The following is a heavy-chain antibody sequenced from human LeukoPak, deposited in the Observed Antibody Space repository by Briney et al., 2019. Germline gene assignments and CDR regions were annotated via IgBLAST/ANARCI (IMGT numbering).Heavy chain of an antibody. V-gene: IGHV1-2*02. CDR3: ARVRYRLDETYIDY. CDR1: VYIFTGYY. Sequence: GPSVKVSCKASVYIFTGYYMHWVRQAPGQGLEWMGWINPNSGDTNYAQTFQGRVTMTRDTSISIAYMELSRLRSDDTGVYYCARVRYRLDETYIDYWGQGTLVTVSS. J-gene: IGHJ4*02. D-gene: IGHD3-16*01. CDR2: INPNSGDT.